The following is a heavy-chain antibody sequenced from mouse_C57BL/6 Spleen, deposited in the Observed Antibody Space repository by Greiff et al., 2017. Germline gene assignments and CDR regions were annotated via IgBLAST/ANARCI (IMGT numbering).Heavy chain of an antibody. J-gene: IGHJ3*01. D-gene: IGHD2-3*01. V-gene: IGHV5-17*01. CDR2: ISSGSSTI. Sequence: EVKLVESGGGLVKPGGSLKLSCAASGFTFSDYGMHWVRQAPEKGLEWVAYISSGSSTIYYADTVKGRFTISRDNAKNTLFLQMTSLRSEDTAMYYCARQFDGYSSWFAYWGQGTLVTVSA. CDR3: ARQFDGYSSWFAY. CDR1: GFTFSDYG.